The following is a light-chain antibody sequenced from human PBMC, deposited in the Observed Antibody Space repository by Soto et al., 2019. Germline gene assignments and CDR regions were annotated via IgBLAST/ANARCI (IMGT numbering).Light chain of an antibody. V-gene: IGKV1-5*01. Sequence: DIQMTQSPATLSASVGDRVTITCRASQSMSSWLAWYQQKPGKAPKLLIYDASRLESGVPSRFSGSGSGTEFTLTISSLQPDDFATYYCQQYNSYLLTFGGGTKVDIK. CDR1: QSMSSW. CDR2: DAS. CDR3: QQYNSYLLT. J-gene: IGKJ4*01.